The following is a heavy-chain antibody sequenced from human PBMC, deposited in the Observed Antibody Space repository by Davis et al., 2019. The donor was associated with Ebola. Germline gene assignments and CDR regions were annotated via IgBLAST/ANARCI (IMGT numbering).Heavy chain of an antibody. J-gene: IGHJ5*02. Sequence: SETLSLTCAVYGGSFSGYYWSWIRQPPGKGLEWIGSIYYSGSTYYNPSLKSRVTISVDTSKNQFSLKLSSVTAADTAVYYCARERYYYDSSGFLLNWFDPWGQGTLVTVSS. CDR3: ARERYYYDSSGFLLNWFDP. V-gene: IGHV4-34*01. CDR2: IYYSGST. D-gene: IGHD3-22*01. CDR1: GGSFSGYY.